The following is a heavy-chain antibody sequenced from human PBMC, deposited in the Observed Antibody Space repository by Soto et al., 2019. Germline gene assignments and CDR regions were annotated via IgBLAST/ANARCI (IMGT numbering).Heavy chain of an antibody. D-gene: IGHD1-1*01. CDR3: ARDTTPSL. J-gene: IGHJ4*02. CDR2: VYYSGST. V-gene: IGHV4-59*11. CDR1: GATIRSHY. Sequence: SEMQRLTCTVSGATIRSHYWSWIRQPPGKGLEWIGYVYYSGSTNYNPSLKSRVTISVDTSKNQFSLKLSSVTAADTAMYYCARDTTPSLWGQGTLVTVSS.